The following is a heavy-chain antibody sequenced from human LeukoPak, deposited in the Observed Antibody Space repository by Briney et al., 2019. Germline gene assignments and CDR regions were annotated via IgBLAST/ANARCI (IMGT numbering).Heavy chain of an antibody. Sequence: GESLKISCKGYGYGFSTYWIGWVRQMPGKGLEWMGIMYPSDSDTRYSPSFQDQVTISADKSISTAYLHWSSLKASDSAMYYCATHGVGSSWFGFDSWGQGTLVTVSS. J-gene: IGHJ4*02. CDR2: MYPSDSDT. CDR3: ATHGVGSSWFGFDS. D-gene: IGHD6-13*01. CDR1: GYGFSTYW. V-gene: IGHV5-51*01.